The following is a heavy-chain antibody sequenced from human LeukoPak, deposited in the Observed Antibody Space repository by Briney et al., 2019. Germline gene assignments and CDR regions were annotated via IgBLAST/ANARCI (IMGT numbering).Heavy chain of an antibody. CDR3: ARGGWFRSWYFDL. CDR1: GGSISSADYY. CDR2: MYHSGST. D-gene: IGHD6-19*01. J-gene: IGHJ2*01. V-gene: IGHV4-30-4*01. Sequence: SETPSLTCTVSGGSISSADYYWSWFRQPPGKGLEWIGYMYHSGSTYYNPSLKSRVIISVETSKNQFSLKLNSVTAADTAVFYCARGGWFRSWYFDLWGRGTLVTVSS.